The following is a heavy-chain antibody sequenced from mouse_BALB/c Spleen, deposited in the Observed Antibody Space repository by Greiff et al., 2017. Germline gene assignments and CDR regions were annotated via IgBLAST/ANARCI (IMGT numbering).Heavy chain of an antibody. CDR3: ARGVMIAY. V-gene: IGHV3-6*02. D-gene: IGHD2-12*01. Sequence: VQLKQSGPGLVKPSQSLSLTCSVTGYSITSGYYWNWIRQFPGNKLEWMGYISYDGSNNYNPSLKNRISITRDTSKNQFFLKLNSVTTEDTATYYCARGVMIAYWGQGTLVTVSA. CDR1: GYSITSGYY. CDR2: ISYDGSN. J-gene: IGHJ3*01.